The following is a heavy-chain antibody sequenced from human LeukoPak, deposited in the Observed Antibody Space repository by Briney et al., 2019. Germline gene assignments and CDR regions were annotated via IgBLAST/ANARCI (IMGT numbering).Heavy chain of an antibody. Sequence: ASVKVSCKASGYTFTSYGISWVRQAPGQGLEWMGWISAYNGNTNYAQKLQGRVTMTTDTSTSTAYMELRSLRPDDTAVYYCARDTPITMVRGGDFDYWGQGTLVTVSS. V-gene: IGHV1-18*01. CDR2: ISAYNGNT. D-gene: IGHD3-10*01. CDR3: ARDTPITMVRGGDFDY. J-gene: IGHJ4*02. CDR1: GYTFTSYG.